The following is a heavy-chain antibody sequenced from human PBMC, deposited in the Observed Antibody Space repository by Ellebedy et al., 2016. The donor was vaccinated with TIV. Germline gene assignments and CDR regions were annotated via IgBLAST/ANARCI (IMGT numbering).Heavy chain of an antibody. CDR3: VRDLHGSYFA. CDR2: IKEDGSEE. D-gene: IGHD1-26*01. V-gene: IGHV3-7*03. Sequence: GESLKISCAASGFTFSLNWMYWVRQAPGKGLEWVANIKEDGSEEYYVDSVKGRFTISRDNAKNYLYLKMNSLRAEDTAVYYCVRDLHGSYFAWGQGTLVTVSS. J-gene: IGHJ5*02. CDR1: GFTFSLNW.